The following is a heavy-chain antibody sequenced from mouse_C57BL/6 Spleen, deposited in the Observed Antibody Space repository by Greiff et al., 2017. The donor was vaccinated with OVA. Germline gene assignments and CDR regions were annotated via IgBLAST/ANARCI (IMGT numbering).Heavy chain of an antibody. CDR1: GFTFSSYA. Sequence: EVQVVESGEGLVKPGGSLKLSCAASGFTFSSYAMSWVRQTPEKRLEWVAYISSGGDYIYYADTVKGRFTISRDNARNTLYLQMSSLKSEDTAMYYCTRDQGDYYGSGGYFDVWGTGTTVTVSS. J-gene: IGHJ1*03. CDR2: ISSGGDYI. V-gene: IGHV5-9-1*02. CDR3: TRDQGDYYGSGGYFDV. D-gene: IGHD1-1*01.